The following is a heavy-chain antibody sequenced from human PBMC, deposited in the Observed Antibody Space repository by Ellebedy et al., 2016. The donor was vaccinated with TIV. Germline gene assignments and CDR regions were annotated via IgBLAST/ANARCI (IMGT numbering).Heavy chain of an antibody. Sequence: SQTLSLTCXIYGGSFSSYYWSWIRQPPGKGLEWIGEINHSGSTNYNPSLKSRVTISVDTSKNQFSLKLSSVTAADTAVYYCARWYYDILTGYSNFDYWGQGTLVTVSS. CDR3: ARWYYDILTGYSNFDY. D-gene: IGHD3-9*01. J-gene: IGHJ4*02. V-gene: IGHV4-34*01. CDR1: GGSFSSYY. CDR2: INHSGST.